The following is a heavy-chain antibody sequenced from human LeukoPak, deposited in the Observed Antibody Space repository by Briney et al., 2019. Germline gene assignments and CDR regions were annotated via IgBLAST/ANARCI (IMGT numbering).Heavy chain of an antibody. Sequence: SQTLSLTCAVSGGSISSGGYSWGWIRQPPGKGLEWIGYIYHSGSTYYNPSLKSRVTISVDRSKNQFSLKLSSVTAADTAVYYCARVDGGPIDYWGQGTLVTVSS. CDR3: ARVDGGPIDY. J-gene: IGHJ4*02. CDR2: IYHSGST. V-gene: IGHV4-30-2*01. D-gene: IGHD4-23*01. CDR1: GGSISSGGYS.